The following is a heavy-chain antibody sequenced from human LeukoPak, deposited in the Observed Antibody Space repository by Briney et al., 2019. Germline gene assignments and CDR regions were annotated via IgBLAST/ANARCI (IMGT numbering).Heavy chain of an antibody. D-gene: IGHD3-22*01. CDR1: GYTFTSYD. CDR3: ARADYDSSASTRKQIDY. Sequence: ASVKVSCKASGYTFTSYDTNWVRQATGQGLEWMGWMNPNSGNTGYAQKFQGRVTMTRNTSISTAYMELSSLRSGDTAVYYCARADYDSSASTRKQIDYWGQGTLVTVSS. CDR2: MNPNSGNT. J-gene: IGHJ4*02. V-gene: IGHV1-8*01.